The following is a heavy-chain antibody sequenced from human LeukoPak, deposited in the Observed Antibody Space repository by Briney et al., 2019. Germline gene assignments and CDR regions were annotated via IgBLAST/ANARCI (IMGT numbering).Heavy chain of an antibody. V-gene: IGHV1-18*01. D-gene: IGHD6-19*01. CDR2: ISAYNGNT. J-gene: IGHJ4*02. Sequence: ASVKVSSTASGYTFTIYGTSWVRQAPGQGLEWMGWISAYNGNTNYAQKLQGRVTMTTDTTTSTAYMELRSLRSDDTAVYYCARDTAPAYSSGWYVGGYWGQGTLVTVSS. CDR3: ARDTAPAYSSGWYVGGY. CDR1: GYTFTIYG.